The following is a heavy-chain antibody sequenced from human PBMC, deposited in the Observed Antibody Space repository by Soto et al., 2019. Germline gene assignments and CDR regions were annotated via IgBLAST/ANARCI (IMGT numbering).Heavy chain of an antibody. CDR1: GFTFSSYA. Sequence: PGGSLRLSCAASGFTFSSYAMSWVRQAPGKGLEWVSAISGSGGSTYYADSVKGRFTISRDNSKNTLYLQMNSLRAEDTAVYYCAKDRCTNGVCYRDYYYYGMAVWGQGPTVTVSS. CDR2: ISGSGGST. V-gene: IGHV3-23*01. D-gene: IGHD2-8*01. J-gene: IGHJ6*02. CDR3: AKDRCTNGVCYRDYYYYGMAV.